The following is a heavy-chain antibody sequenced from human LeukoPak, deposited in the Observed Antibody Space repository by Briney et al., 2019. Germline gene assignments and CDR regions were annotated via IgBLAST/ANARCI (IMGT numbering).Heavy chain of an antibody. J-gene: IGHJ6*03. CDR3: AREANSSSWYDYYYYYYMDV. Sequence: GGSLRLPCAASGFTFSDYYMSWIRQAPGKGLEWVSYISSSGSTIYYADSVKGRFTISRDNAKNSLYLQMNSLRAEDTAVYYCAREANSSSWYDYYYYYYMDVWAKGTTVTVSS. D-gene: IGHD6-13*01. CDR2: ISSSGSTI. V-gene: IGHV3-11*01. CDR1: GFTFSDYY.